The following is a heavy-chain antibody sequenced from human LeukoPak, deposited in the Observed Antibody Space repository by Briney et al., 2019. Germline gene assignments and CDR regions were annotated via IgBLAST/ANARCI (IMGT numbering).Heavy chain of an antibody. Sequence: SETLSLTCTVSGGSVSSSSCYWGWLRQPPGKGLEWIGSIYYSGSTYYNPSLKSRVTISVDTSKNQFSLKLSSVTAADTAVYYCARNEIYSGYDLMFDYWGQGTLVTVSS. CDR1: GGSVSSSSCY. V-gene: IGHV4-39*07. CDR2: IYYSGST. J-gene: IGHJ4*02. D-gene: IGHD5-12*01. CDR3: ARNEIYSGYDLMFDY.